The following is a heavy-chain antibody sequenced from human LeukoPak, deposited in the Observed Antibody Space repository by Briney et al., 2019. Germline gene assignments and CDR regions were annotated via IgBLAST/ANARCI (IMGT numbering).Heavy chain of an antibody. CDR1: GFTFRSYC. Sequence: PGGSLRLSCAPSGFTFRSYCKNWVRQAPGKGLEWVSYISSSSSTIYYADSVKGRFTISRDNAKNSLYLQMNSLRAEDTAVYYCAKVGLRLSYCYMDVWGKGTTVTVSS. D-gene: IGHD5-18*01. CDR3: AKVGLRLSYCYMDV. J-gene: IGHJ6*03. CDR2: ISSSSSTI. V-gene: IGHV3-48*01.